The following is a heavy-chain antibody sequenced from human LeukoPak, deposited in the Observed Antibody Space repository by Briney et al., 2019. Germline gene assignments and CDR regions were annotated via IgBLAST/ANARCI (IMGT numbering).Heavy chain of an antibody. Sequence: PSETLSLTCTVSGGSISSSSYYWGWIRQPPGKGLEWIGSIYYSGSTYYNPSLKSRVNISVDTSKNQFSLRLSSVTAADTAVYYCARSGWFGEASMLWGQGSLVTVSS. CDR1: GGSISSSSYY. CDR3: ARSGWFGEASML. CDR2: IYYSGST. J-gene: IGHJ4*02. V-gene: IGHV4-39*01. D-gene: IGHD3-10*01.